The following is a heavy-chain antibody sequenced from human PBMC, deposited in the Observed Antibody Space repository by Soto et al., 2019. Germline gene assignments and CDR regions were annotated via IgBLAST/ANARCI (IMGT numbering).Heavy chain of an antibody. J-gene: IGHJ4*02. CDR1: GGSFSGYH. CDR2: INPSGSI. V-gene: IGHV4-34*01. Sequence: VQLQQWGAGLLMPSETLSLTCAVYGGSFSGYHWSWFRQPPGKGLEWIGEINPSGSINYNPSLKSRVTISVDTSKNQFSLNLSSVTAADTAVYYCATFVGATTVTRGSPRDYWGQGTLVTVSS. CDR3: ATFVGATTVTRGSPRDY. D-gene: IGHD4-4*01.